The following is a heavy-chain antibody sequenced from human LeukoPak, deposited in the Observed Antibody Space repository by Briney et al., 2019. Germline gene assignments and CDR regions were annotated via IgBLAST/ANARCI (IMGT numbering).Heavy chain of an antibody. Sequence: SETLSLTCTVSGGSISSSSYYWGWIRQPPGKGLEWIGGIYYSGSTYYNPSLKSRVTISVDTSKNQFSLKLSSVTAADTAVYYCARDHPRYGDYFDYWGQGTLVTVSS. CDR2: IYYSGST. J-gene: IGHJ4*02. CDR3: ARDHPRYGDYFDY. CDR1: GGSISSSSYY. V-gene: IGHV4-39*07. D-gene: IGHD4-17*01.